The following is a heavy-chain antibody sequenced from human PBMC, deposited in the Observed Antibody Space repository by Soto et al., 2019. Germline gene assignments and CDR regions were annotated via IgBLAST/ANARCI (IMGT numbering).Heavy chain of an antibody. D-gene: IGHD5-12*01. V-gene: IGHV3-73*01. Sequence: GGSLRLFCEASGFSFSDSTIHWVRQAPGKGLEWVGRIRTKSNTYATAYAASLKGRFTIFRDDSQNTAYLQVNSLKTDDTAVYYCTRHRLEEMATTPCYFDLWGRGTLVTVSS. CDR2: IRTKSNTYAT. CDR1: GFSFSDST. J-gene: IGHJ2*01. CDR3: TRHRLEEMATTPCYFDL.